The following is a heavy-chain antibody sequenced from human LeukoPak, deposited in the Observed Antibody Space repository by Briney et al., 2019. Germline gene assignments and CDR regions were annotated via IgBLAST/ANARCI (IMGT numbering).Heavy chain of an antibody. V-gene: IGHV4-59*08. J-gene: IGHJ4*02. CDR2: IYYSGST. CDR1: GGSISSYY. CDR3: ARTDIGCRSQLWFDY. D-gene: IGHD5-18*01. Sequence: PSETLSLTCTVSGGSISSYYWSWIRQPPGKGLEWIGYIYYSGSTNYNPSLKSRVTTSVDTSKNQFSLKLSSVTAADTAVYYCARTDIGCRSQLWFDYWGQGTLVTVSS.